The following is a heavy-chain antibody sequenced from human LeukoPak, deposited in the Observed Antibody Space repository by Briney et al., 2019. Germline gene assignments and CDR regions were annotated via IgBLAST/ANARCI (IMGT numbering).Heavy chain of an antibody. CDR1: GFTVSSNY. J-gene: IGHJ4*02. D-gene: IGHD6-19*01. V-gene: IGHV3-21*01. CDR2: ISSRSTYI. CDR3: ASFYSSGWYSF. Sequence: GGSLRLSCAASGFTVSSNYMSWVRQAPGKGLEWVSSISSRSTYIYYADSVKGRFTISRDNAKNSLYLQMNSLRAEDTAVYFCASFYSSGWYSFWGQGALVTVSS.